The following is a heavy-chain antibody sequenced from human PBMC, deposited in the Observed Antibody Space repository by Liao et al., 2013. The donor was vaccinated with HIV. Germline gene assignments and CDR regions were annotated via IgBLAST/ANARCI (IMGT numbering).Heavy chain of an antibody. D-gene: IGHD6-19*01. CDR3: ASRGYSSGWYVDY. CDR1: GGSFSGYY. Sequence: VQLHQWGAGLLKPSETLSLTCAVYGGSFSGYYWSWIRQPPGKGLEWIGEINHSGSSNYNPSLKSRVTLSVDTSKNQFSLKLSSVTAADTAVYYCASRGYSSGWYVDYWGQGTLVTVSS. J-gene: IGHJ4*02. CDR2: INHSGSS. V-gene: IGHV4-34*01.